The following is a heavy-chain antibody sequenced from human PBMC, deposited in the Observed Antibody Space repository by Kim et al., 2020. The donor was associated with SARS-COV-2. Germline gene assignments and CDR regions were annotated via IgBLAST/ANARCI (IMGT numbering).Heavy chain of an antibody. D-gene: IGHD6-13*01. CDR1: QYTFTSYA. CDR3: ARDGGVFRGSIPSAGINH. CDR2: INAGNGDT. Sequence: ASVKVSCKASQYTFTSYAVHWVRQAPGQGLEWMGWINAGNGDTKYSQKFQGRVTITRDTSASTVYIELSSLRSEDTAVYYCARDGGVFRGSIPSAGINHWGQGTLVTVSS. V-gene: IGHV1-3*01. J-gene: IGHJ5*02.